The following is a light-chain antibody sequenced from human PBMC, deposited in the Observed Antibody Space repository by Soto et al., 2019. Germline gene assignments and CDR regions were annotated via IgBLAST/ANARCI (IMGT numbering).Light chain of an antibody. Sequence: QSVLTQPPSASGTPGQRVSISCSGSSSTIGSNTVNWYQQLPGTAPKVLIYETNQRPSGVPDRFSGSKSGSSASLAISKLQSEDEADYYCATWNDRMNGWVFGGGTKLTVL. CDR1: SSTIGSNT. CDR3: ATWNDRMNGWV. J-gene: IGLJ2*01. CDR2: ETN. V-gene: IGLV1-44*01.